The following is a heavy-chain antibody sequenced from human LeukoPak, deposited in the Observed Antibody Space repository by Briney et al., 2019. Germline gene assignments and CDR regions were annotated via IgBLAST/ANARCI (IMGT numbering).Heavy chain of an antibody. CDR3: ARASVTLNTGHEAFDI. Sequence: GGSLRLSCAASGFTFTNYWMNWIRQAPGKGLEWVANIKHDLTEKYYVDSVKGRFTISRDNAKNSLYLQMNSLRGDDTAVYYCARASVTLNTGHEAFDIWGQGTMVTVSS. D-gene: IGHD5-18*01. CDR2: IKHDLTEK. CDR1: GFTFTNYW. V-gene: IGHV3-7*01. J-gene: IGHJ3*02.